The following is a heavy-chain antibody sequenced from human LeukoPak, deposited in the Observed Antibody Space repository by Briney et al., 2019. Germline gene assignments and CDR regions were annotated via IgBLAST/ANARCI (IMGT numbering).Heavy chain of an antibody. CDR1: GGSFSGYY. Sequence: SDTLSPTCALYGGSFSGYYWSWIRQPPGKGLEWIGEINHSGSTNYNPSLKSRVTISVDTSKNQFSLKLSSVTAADTAVYYWARGRGAVAGFYFDYWGQGTLVTVSS. CDR3: ARGRGAVAGFYFDY. CDR2: INHSGST. J-gene: IGHJ4*02. D-gene: IGHD6-19*01. V-gene: IGHV4-34*01.